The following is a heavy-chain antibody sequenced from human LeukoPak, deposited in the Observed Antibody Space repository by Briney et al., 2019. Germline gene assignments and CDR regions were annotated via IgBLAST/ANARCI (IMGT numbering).Heavy chain of an antibody. V-gene: IGHV1-2*02. CDR3: ARSRSRDCSSTSCYSYGLDY. J-gene: IGHJ4*02. D-gene: IGHD2-2*01. Sequence: ASXXVSCKASGYTFTGYYMHWVRQAPGQGFEWMGWINPNSGGTNYAQKFQGRVTMTRDTSISTAYMELSRLRSDDTAVYYCARSRSRDCSSTSCYSYGLDYWGQGTLVTVSS. CDR1: GYTFTGYY. CDR2: INPNSGGT.